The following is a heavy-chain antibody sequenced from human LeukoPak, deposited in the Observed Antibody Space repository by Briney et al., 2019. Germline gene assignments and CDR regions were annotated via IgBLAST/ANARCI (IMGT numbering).Heavy chain of an antibody. CDR1: GVSFSGYY. Sequence: PSETLSLTCAVYGVSFSGYYWSWIRQPPGKGLEWIGEINHSGSTNYNPSLKSRVTISVDTSKNQFSLKLSSVTAADTAVYYCARGLNSYDSSGYRRPQYFDYWGQGTLVTVSS. CDR3: ARGLNSYDSSGYRRPQYFDY. V-gene: IGHV4-34*01. J-gene: IGHJ4*02. D-gene: IGHD3-22*01. CDR2: INHSGST.